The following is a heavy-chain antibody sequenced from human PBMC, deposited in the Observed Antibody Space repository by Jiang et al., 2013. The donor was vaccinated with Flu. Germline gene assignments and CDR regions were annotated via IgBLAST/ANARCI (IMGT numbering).Heavy chain of an antibody. CDR3: ARGRSNIHRYYYFDY. CDR1: GGSFSGYY. J-gene: IGHJ4*02. CDR2: INHSGST. D-gene: IGHD3-9*01. V-gene: IGHV4-34*01. Sequence: LLKPSETLSLTCAVYGGSFSGYYWSWIRQPPGKGLEWIGEINHSGSTNYNPSLKSRVTISVDTSKNQFSLKLSSVTAADTAVYYCARGRSNIHRYYYFDYWGQGNPGHRLL.